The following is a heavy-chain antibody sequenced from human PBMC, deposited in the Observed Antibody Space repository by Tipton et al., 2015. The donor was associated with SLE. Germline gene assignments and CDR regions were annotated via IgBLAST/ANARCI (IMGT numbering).Heavy chain of an antibody. CDR3: ARGYYDILTGYSWFDP. V-gene: IGHV4-59*11. Sequence: TLSLTCTVSGGSISSHYWSWIRQPPGKGLEWIGYIYYSGSTNYNPSLKSRVTISVDTSKNQFSLKLSSVTAADTAVYYCARGYYDILTGYSWFDPWGQGTLVTVSS. J-gene: IGHJ5*02. D-gene: IGHD3-9*01. CDR2: IYYSGST. CDR1: GGSISSHY.